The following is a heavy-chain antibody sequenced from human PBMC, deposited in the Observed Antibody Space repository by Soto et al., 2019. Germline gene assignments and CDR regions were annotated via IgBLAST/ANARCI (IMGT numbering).Heavy chain of an antibody. CDR3: ARDGYRYGNYYYGMDV. CDR1: GGSVNSVSYY. CDR2: TYYTGST. Sequence: SETLSLTCIVSGGSVNSVSYYWTWIRQPPGKGLEWIGSTYYTGSTNYNPSLKSRVTISVDPSKNQFSLKLTSVTAADTAVYYCARDGYRYGNYYYGMDVWGQGTTVTVSS. J-gene: IGHJ6*02. D-gene: IGHD5-18*01. V-gene: IGHV4-61*01.